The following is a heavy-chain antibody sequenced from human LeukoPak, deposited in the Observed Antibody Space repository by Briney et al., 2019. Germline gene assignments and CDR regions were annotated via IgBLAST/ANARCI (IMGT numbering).Heavy chain of an antibody. CDR1: GFTFSNAW. Sequence: GGSLRLSCAGSGFTFSNAWMNWVRQAPGKGLEWVGRIKSKTDGGTIDYAAPVKGRFTISRDDSKNTLYLQMNSLKTEDTAVYYCSTARDPGYYPDYWGQGTLVTVSS. CDR3: STARDPGYYPDY. CDR2: IKSKTDGGTI. D-gene: IGHD3-9*01. J-gene: IGHJ4*02. V-gene: IGHV3-15*01.